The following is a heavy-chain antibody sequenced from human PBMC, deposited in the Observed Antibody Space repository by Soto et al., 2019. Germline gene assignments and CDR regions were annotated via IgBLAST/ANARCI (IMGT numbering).Heavy chain of an antibody. CDR3: AKGSRGAKYQLKYYFDY. Sequence: PGGSLRLSCAASGFTFSSYGMHWVRQAPGKGLEWVAVISYDGSNKYYADSVKGRFTISRDNSKNTLYLQMNSLRAEDTAVYYCAKGSRGAKYQLKYYFDYSGQGTLVTVYS. D-gene: IGHD2-2*01. CDR1: GFTFSSYG. V-gene: IGHV3-30*18. J-gene: IGHJ4*02. CDR2: ISYDGSNK.